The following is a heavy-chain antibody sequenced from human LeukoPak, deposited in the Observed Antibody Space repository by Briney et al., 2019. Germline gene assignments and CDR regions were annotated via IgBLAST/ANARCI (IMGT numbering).Heavy chain of an antibody. J-gene: IGHJ5*02. CDR1: GGSISSYY. CDR3: ARVGGMATIIS. Sequence: SETLSLTCTVSGGSISSYYWSWIRQPPGKGLEWIGYIYYSGSTNYNPSLKSRVTISVDTSKNQFSLKLSSVTAADTAVYYCARVGGMATIISWGQGTLVTVSS. V-gene: IGHV4-59*12. CDR2: IYYSGST. D-gene: IGHD5-24*01.